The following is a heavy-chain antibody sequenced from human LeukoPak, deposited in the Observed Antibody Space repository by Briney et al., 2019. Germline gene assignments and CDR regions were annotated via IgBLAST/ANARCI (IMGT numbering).Heavy chain of an antibody. J-gene: IGHJ6*02. CDR2: IRSSGSTI. Sequence: GGSLRLSCAASGFTFSSYEMNWVRQAPGKGLEWVSYIRSSGSTIYYADSVKGRFTISRDNARNSLYLQMNSLRAEDTAVYYCASGVMRYGMDVWGQGTTVTVSS. D-gene: IGHD3-16*01. CDR1: GFTFSSYE. V-gene: IGHV3-48*03. CDR3: ASGVMRYGMDV.